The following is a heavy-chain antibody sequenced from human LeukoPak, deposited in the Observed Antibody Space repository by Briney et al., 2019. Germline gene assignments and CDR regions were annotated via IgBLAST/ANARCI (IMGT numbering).Heavy chain of an antibody. CDR2: IWFDGGKI. CDR3: ARERYGEFSLDY. D-gene: IGHD3-10*01. V-gene: IGHV3-33*01. Sequence: GGSLRLSCAASGFPFSSYVMHWLRQAPGKGLEWVAVIWFDGGKIYYADSVKGRFTISRDNSKNTLYLQMNSLRAEDTAVYHCARERYGEFSLDYWGQGTPVTVSS. CDR1: GFPFSSYV. J-gene: IGHJ4*02.